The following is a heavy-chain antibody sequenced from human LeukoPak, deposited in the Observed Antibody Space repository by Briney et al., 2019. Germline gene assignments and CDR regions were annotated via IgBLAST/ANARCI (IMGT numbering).Heavy chain of an antibody. CDR2: ISSSGSTT. CDR1: GFTFSDYY. J-gene: IGHJ3*02. V-gene: IGHV3-11*04. CDR3: ARGKTHLSAFDI. Sequence: SPGGSLRLSCAASGFTFSDYYMSWIRHAPGRWLEWVTYISSSGSTTHYADSVKGRFTISRDNAKNSLYLQMNSLRAEDTAVYYCARGKTHLSAFDIWGQGTMVTVSS.